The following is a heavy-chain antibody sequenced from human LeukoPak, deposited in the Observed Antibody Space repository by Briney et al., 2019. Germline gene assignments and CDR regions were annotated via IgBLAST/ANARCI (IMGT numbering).Heavy chain of an antibody. CDR1: GSTFSSYW. Sequence: GGSLRLSCAASGSTFSSYWMSWVRQAPGKGLEWVANIKQDGSEKYYVDSVKGRSTISRDNAKNSLYLQMNSLRAEDTAVYYCARDSSGYSSSWYRDYFDYWGQGTLVTVSS. V-gene: IGHV3-7*01. J-gene: IGHJ4*02. CDR2: IKQDGSEK. CDR3: ARDSSGYSSSWYRDYFDY. D-gene: IGHD6-13*01.